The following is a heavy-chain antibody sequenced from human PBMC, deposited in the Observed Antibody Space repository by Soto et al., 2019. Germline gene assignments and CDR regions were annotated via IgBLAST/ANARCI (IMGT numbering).Heavy chain of an antibody. CDR3: ARDQFCSGGSCDYVPSATFDI. CDR2: IHSSGST. V-gene: IGHV4-31*03. Sequence: QVQLQESGPGLVKPSQTLSLTCTVSGGSISSGGYYWSWIRQHPGKGLEWIGYIHSSGSTYYNPSLKSRITISVDSSKNQFSRKLSSVTAADTAVYYCARDQFCSGGSCDYVPSATFDIWGQGTMVTVSS. CDR1: GGSISSGGYY. J-gene: IGHJ3*02. D-gene: IGHD2-15*01.